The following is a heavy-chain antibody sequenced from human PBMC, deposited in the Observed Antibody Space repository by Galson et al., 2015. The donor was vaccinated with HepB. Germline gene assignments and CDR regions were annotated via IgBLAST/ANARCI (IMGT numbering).Heavy chain of an antibody. D-gene: IGHD2-2*01. CDR1: GFTFSSYA. J-gene: IGHJ5*02. CDR2: ISGSGGST. CDR3: KRAPAAIPRMWFDP. Sequence: SLRLSCAASGFTFSSYAMSWVRQAPGKGLEWVSAISGSGGSTYYADSVKGRFTISRDNSKNTLYLQMNSLRAEDTAVYYCKRAPAAIPRMWFDPWGQGTLVTVSS. V-gene: IGHV3-23*01.